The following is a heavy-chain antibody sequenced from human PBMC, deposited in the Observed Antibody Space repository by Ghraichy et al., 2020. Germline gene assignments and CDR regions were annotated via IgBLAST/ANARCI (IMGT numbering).Heavy chain of an antibody. CDR3: AKQWMVRYKYYYMDV. CDR1: GGSISNNNFY. CDR2: MYSSGST. V-gene: IGHV4-39*01. D-gene: IGHD1-1*01. J-gene: IGHJ6*03. Sequence: SETLSLTCTVSGGSISNNNFYWGWIRQPPGKGLEWIGSMYSSGSTHYSRHFQSRVTLSVDTSKNQFSLKLSSMTAADTAVYYCAKQWMVRYKYYYMDVWGKGTTVTVSS.